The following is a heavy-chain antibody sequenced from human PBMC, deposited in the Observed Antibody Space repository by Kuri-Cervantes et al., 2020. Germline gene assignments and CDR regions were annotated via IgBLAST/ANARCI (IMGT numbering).Heavy chain of an antibody. Sequence: ASVKVSCKASGYTFTSYGISWVRQAPGQGLEWMGWISAYNGNTNYAQKLQGRVTMTTDTSTSTAYMELRSLRSDDTAVYYFARDRGQQLVLGGAFDIWGQETMVTVSS. D-gene: IGHD6-13*01. V-gene: IGHV1-18*01. J-gene: IGHJ3*02. CDR2: ISAYNGNT. CDR1: GYTFTSYG. CDR3: ARDRGQQLVLGGAFDI.